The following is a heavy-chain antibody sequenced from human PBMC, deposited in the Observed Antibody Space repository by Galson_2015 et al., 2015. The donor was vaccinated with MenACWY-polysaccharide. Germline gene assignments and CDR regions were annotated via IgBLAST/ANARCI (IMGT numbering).Heavy chain of an antibody. D-gene: IGHD5/OR15-5a*01. Sequence: SLRLSCAASGLTFSSSWMSWVRQAPGKGLEWVSNIKQDGSDKYYVDSVKARFTISRDNVKNSLYLQMNSLRAEDTAVYYCATSVDSPVNYWGQGALVTVSS. CDR1: GLTFSSSW. CDR3: ATSVDSPVNY. V-gene: IGHV3-7*01. CDR2: IKQDGSDK. J-gene: IGHJ4*02.